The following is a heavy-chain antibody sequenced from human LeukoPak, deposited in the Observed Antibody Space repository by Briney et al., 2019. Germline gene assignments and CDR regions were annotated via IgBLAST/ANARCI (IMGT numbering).Heavy chain of an antibody. CDR3: GRCNWNDGPHEIWFDP. V-gene: IGHV4-38-2*01. Sequence: SETLSLTCAVSGYSISSGYSWSGIRQPPGKGLEWIGHSHHSGSTSYNPSLNSRFTILVDTSRNEISLKLTSVTAADTAVYYCGRCNWNDGPHEIWFDPWGQGTLVTVSS. CDR2: SHHSGST. D-gene: IGHD1-1*01. CDR1: GYSISSGYS. J-gene: IGHJ5*02.